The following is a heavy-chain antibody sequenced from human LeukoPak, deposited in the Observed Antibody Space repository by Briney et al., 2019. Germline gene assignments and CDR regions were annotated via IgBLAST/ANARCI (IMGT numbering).Heavy chain of an antibody. CDR3: ARELYSYGHKRLPYFDY. J-gene: IGHJ4*02. CDR2: IYYSGST. CDR1: GGSISSSSYY. Sequence: PSETLSLTCTVSGGSISSSSYYWGWIRQPPGKGLEWIGSIYYSGSTYYNPSLKSRVTISVDTSKNQFSLKLSSVTAADTAVYYCARELYSYGHKRLPYFDYWGQGTLVTVSS. D-gene: IGHD5-18*01. V-gene: IGHV4-39*07.